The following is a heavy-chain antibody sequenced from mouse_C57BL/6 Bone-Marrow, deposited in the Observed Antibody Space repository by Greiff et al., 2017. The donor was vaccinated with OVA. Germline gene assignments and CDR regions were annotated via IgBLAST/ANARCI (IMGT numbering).Heavy chain of an antibody. Sequence: VQLQQPGAELVKPGASVKLSCKASGYTFTSYWMHWVKQRPGQGLEWIGMIHPNSGSTNYNEKFKSKATLTVDKSSSTAYMQLSSLTSEDSAVYYCARRNYSNSYYYAMDYWGQGTSVTVSS. CDR3: ARRNYSNSYYYAMDY. CDR1: GYTFTSYW. J-gene: IGHJ4*01. V-gene: IGHV1-64*01. CDR2: IHPNSGST. D-gene: IGHD2-5*01.